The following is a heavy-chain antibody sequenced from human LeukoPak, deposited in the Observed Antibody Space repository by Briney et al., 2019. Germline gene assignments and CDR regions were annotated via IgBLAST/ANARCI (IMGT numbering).Heavy chain of an antibody. CDR3: ARDLGRNYYDSSKFDY. CDR1: GGTFSSYT. Sequence: RASVKVSCKASGGTFSSYTISWVRQAPGQGIEWMGRIIPILGIANYAQKFQGRVTITADKSTSTAYMELSSLRSEDTAVYYCARDLGRNYYDSSKFDYWGQGTLVTVSS. V-gene: IGHV1-69*04. D-gene: IGHD3-22*01. J-gene: IGHJ4*02. CDR2: IIPILGIA.